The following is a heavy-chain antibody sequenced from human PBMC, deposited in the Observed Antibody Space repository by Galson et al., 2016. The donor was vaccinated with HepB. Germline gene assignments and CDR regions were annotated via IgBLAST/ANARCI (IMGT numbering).Heavy chain of an antibody. V-gene: IGHV3-23*01. J-gene: IGHJ5*01. Sequence: SLRLSCAASGFTFNSYTVSWVRQAPGKGLEWVSGITNGGDTTYYADSVRGRFTISRDNSKNTLYLQVNSLRADDTAVYYCAKLGGDSGSPAWGHGTLVTVSS. CDR1: GFTFNSYT. CDR2: ITNGGDTT. CDR3: AKLGGDSGSPA. D-gene: IGHD5-12*01.